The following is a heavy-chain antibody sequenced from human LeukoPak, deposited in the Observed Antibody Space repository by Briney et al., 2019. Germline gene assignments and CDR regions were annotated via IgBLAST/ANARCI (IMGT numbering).Heavy chain of an antibody. J-gene: IGHJ3*02. D-gene: IGHD3-22*01. CDR2: IIPILGIA. Sequence: ASVKVSCKASGYTFTSYYMHWVRQAPGQGLEWMGRIIPILGIANYAQKFQGRVTITADKSTSTAYMELSSLRSEDTAVYYCARGREEVITMIVVVPTGYAFDIWGQGTMVTVSS. CDR3: ARGREEVITMIVVVPTGYAFDI. CDR1: GYTFTSYY. V-gene: IGHV1-69*04.